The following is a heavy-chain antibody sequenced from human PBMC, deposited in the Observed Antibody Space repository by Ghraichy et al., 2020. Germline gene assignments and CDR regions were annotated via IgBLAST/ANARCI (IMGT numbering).Heavy chain of an antibody. CDR1: GFTFSNAW. J-gene: IGHJ4*02. D-gene: IGHD2-8*01. CDR3: TTLSTHASYCSNGVCFYDY. V-gene: IGHV3-15*01. CDR2: IKRKIDGGTT. Sequence: GESLNISCTASGFTFSNAWMNWVRQAPGKGLEWVGRIKRKIDGGTTNYAAPVKGRFTISSDESKNTLYLEMKSLRTEDTAVYYCTTLSTHASYCSNGVCFYDYWGPGTLVTVSS.